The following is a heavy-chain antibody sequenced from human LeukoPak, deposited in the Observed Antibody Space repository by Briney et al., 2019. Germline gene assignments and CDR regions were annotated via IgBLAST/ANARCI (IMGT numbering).Heavy chain of an antibody. CDR3: ARDIHKYSSSWKDAFDI. J-gene: IGHJ3*02. CDR1: GYTFTSYA. Sequence: ASVKVSCKASGYTFTSYAISWVRPAPGQGLEWMGGVIPIFGTANYAQKFQGRVTITADESTSTAYMELSSLRSEDTAVYYCARDIHKYSSSWKDAFDIWGQGTMVTVSS. CDR2: VIPIFGTA. V-gene: IGHV1-69*13. D-gene: IGHD6-13*01.